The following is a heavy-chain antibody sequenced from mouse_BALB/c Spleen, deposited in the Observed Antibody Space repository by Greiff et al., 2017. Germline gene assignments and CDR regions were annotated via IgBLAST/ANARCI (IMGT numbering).Heavy chain of an antibody. CDR3: ARLTVYAMDY. Sequence: EVKLQESGPGLVKPSQSLSLTCTVTGYSITSDYAWNWIRQFPGNKLEWMGYISYSGSTSYNPSLKSRISITRDTSKNQFFLQLNSVTTEDTATYYCARLTVYAMDYWGQGTSVTVSS. CDR2: ISYSGST. J-gene: IGHJ4*01. CDR1: GYSITSDYA. V-gene: IGHV3-2*02.